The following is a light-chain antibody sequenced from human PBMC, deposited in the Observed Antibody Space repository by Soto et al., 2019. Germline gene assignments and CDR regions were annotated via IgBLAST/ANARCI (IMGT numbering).Light chain of an antibody. Sequence: RMTQSPSSFSASTGDRVTIPCRASQGISSYLAWYQQKPGKAPKLLIYAASTLQSGVPSRFSGSGSGTDFTLTISGLQSEDFATYYCQQLNSYPLTFGQGTRMDIK. J-gene: IGKJ5*01. CDR3: QQLNSYPLT. CDR2: AAS. V-gene: IGKV1-8*01. CDR1: QGISSY.